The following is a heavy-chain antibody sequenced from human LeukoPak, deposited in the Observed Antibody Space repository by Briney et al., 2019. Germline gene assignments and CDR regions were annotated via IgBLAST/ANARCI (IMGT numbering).Heavy chain of an antibody. CDR1: GGSISSGDYY. J-gene: IGHJ4*02. V-gene: IGHV4-30-4*01. Sequence: PSQTLSLTCTVSGGSISSGDYYWRWIRQPPGKGLEWIGYIYYSGSTYYNPSLKSRVTISVDTSKNQFSLKLSSVTAADTAVYYCASQWGPRESAFDYWGQGTLVTVSS. D-gene: IGHD1-26*01. CDR3: ASQWGPRESAFDY. CDR2: IYYSGST.